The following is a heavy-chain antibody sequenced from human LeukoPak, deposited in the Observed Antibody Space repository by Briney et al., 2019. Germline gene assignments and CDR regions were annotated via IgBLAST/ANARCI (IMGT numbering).Heavy chain of an antibody. D-gene: IGHD3-22*01. CDR3: AREATGYYDSSGYLFDY. Sequence: GGSLRLSCAASGFTSSGYSINWVRQAPGKGLEWVSYISTSSSTIYYSDSVKGRFTISRDNARNSLYLQMNSLRAEDTAVYYCAREATGYYDSSGYLFDYWGQGTLVTVSS. J-gene: IGHJ4*02. CDR1: GFTSSGYS. CDR2: ISTSSSTI. V-gene: IGHV3-48*04.